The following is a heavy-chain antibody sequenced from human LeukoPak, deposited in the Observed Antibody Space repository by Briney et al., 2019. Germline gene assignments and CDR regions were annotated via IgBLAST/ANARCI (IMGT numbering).Heavy chain of an antibody. D-gene: IGHD3-10*01. CDR3: ARNKHYYGSGSYYKPYGMDV. Sequence: SETLSLTCAVYGGSFSGYYWSWIRQPPGKGLEWIGEINHSGSTNYNPSLKSRVTISVDTSKYQFSLKLSSVTAADTAVYYCARNKHYYGSGSYYKPYGMDVWGQGTTVTVSS. CDR2: INHSGST. CDR1: GGSFSGYY. J-gene: IGHJ6*02. V-gene: IGHV4-34*01.